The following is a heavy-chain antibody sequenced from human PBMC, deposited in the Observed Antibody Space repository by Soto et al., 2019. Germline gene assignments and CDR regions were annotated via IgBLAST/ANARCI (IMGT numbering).Heavy chain of an antibody. CDR3: ARHVLLRYFDGAMIGGGNWFDP. V-gene: IGHV4-39*01. CDR1: GGSISSSSYY. J-gene: IGHJ5*02. D-gene: IGHD3-9*01. Sequence: QLQLQESGPGLVKPSETLSLTCTVPGGSISSSSYYWGWIRQPPGMVLEWIGSIYYSGSTYYNPSLKRRVTIGVDTSMNRFSLNRSSVTAADTAVYYCARHVLLRYFDGAMIGGGNWFDPWGQGTLVTVSS. CDR2: IYYSGST.